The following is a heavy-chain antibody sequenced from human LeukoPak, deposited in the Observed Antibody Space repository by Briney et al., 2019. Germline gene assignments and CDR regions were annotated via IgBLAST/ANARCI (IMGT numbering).Heavy chain of an antibody. V-gene: IGHV3-74*01. J-gene: IGHJ4*02. D-gene: IGHD1-1*01. Sequence: GGSLRLSCAASGFTFSRYWMHWVRQAPGKGLVWVSRIDTDGSDTSYADSVKGRFTISRDNAKNTLYLQLNSLRGEDTAVYYCARDRYPSAREFDYWGQGTLATVSS. CDR1: GFTFSRYW. CDR3: ARDRYPSAREFDY. CDR2: IDTDGSDT.